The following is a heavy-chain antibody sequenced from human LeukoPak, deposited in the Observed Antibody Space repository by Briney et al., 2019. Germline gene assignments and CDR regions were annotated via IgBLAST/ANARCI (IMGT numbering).Heavy chain of an antibody. Sequence: PGGSLRLSCAASGFTFDDYAMHWVRQAPGKGLEWVSGISWNSGSIGYADSVKGRFTISRDNSKNTLYLQMNSLRAEDTAVYYCAKDLGFVMGYYYDSSGPTSDYWGQGTLVTVSS. CDR3: AKDLGFVMGYYYDSSGPTSDY. CDR1: GFTFDDYA. CDR2: ISWNSGSI. D-gene: IGHD3-22*01. J-gene: IGHJ4*02. V-gene: IGHV3-9*01.